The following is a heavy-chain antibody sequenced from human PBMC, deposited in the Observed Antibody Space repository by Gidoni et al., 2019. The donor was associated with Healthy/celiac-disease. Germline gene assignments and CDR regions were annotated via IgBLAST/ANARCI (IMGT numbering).Heavy chain of an antibody. CDR3: ARALRPVEMATIVDY. D-gene: IGHD5-12*01. J-gene: IGHJ4*02. V-gene: IGHV3-21*01. CDR1: GFTFSSYS. Sequence: EVQLVESGGGLVKPGGSLRLSCAASGFTFSSYSMNWVRQAPGKGLEWVSSISSSSSYIYYADSVKGRFTISRDNAKNSLYLQMNSLRAEDTAVYYCARALRPVEMATIVDYWGQGTLVTVSS. CDR2: ISSSSSYI.